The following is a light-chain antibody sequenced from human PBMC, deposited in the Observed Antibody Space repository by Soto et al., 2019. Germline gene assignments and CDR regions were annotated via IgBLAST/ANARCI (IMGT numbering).Light chain of an antibody. J-gene: IGLJ1*01. Sequence: SVLTQPPSGSGAPGQRVTISRTGGSSNIGAGYDVHWYQQLPGTAPKLLIYGNSNRPSGVPDRFSGSKSGTSASLAITGLQAEDEADYYCQSYDSSLSARYVFGTGTKVTVL. CDR1: SSNIGAGYD. CDR3: QSYDSSLSARYV. V-gene: IGLV1-40*01. CDR2: GNS.